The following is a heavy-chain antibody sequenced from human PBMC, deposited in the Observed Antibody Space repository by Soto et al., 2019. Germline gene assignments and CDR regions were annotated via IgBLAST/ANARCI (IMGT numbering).Heavy chain of an antibody. D-gene: IGHD5-18*01. Sequence: GASVKVSCKASGYTFTGYCMHWVRQAPGQGLEWMGWINPNSGGTNYAQKFQGWVTMTRDTSISTAYMELSRLRSDDTAVYYCARDTAMEGSMDVWGQGTTVTVSS. J-gene: IGHJ6*02. CDR1: GYTFTGYC. V-gene: IGHV1-2*04. CDR3: ARDTAMEGSMDV. CDR2: INPNSGGT.